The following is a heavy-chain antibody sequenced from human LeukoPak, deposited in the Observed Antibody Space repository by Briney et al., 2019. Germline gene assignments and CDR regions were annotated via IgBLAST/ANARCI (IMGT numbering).Heavy chain of an antibody. Sequence: GGSLRLSCAASGFTFSNYAMHWVRQAPGKGLEWVSLISSGGTYEYYADSVKGRFTISRDNSKNTLYLQLNSLRAEDTAVYYCARDSTYYYDSGSSGPHYFDDWGQGTLVTVSS. D-gene: IGHD3-10*01. CDR3: ARDSTYYYDSGSSGPHYFDD. CDR2: ISSGGTYE. J-gene: IGHJ4*02. CDR1: GFTFSNYA. V-gene: IGHV3-30*01.